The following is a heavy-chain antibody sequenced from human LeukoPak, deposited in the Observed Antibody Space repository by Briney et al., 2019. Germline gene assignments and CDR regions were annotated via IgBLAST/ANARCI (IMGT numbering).Heavy chain of an antibody. V-gene: IGHV3-53*01. CDR2: IYSGGST. D-gene: IGHD3-22*01. CDR3: ARDTYDSSGPDY. Sequence: PGGSLRLSCAASGFTVSSNYMSWVRQAPGKGLEWVSVIYSGGSTHYADSVKGRFTISRDNSKNTLYLQMNSLRAEDTAVYYCARDTYDSSGPDYWGQGTLVTVSS. CDR1: GFTVSSNY. J-gene: IGHJ4*02.